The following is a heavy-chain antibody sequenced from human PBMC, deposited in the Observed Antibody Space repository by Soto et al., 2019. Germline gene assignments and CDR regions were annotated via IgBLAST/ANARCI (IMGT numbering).Heavy chain of an antibody. CDR3: ARDLGVALATLTLDY. CDR2: ISYDGSNK. V-gene: IGHV3-30*03. Sequence: GGSLRLSCAASGLTFSSYGMHWVRQAPGKGLEWVAVISYDGSNKYYADSVKGRFTISRDNSKNSLYLQMNSLRAEDTAVYYCARDLGVALATLTLDYWGQGALVTSPQ. CDR1: GLTFSSYG. J-gene: IGHJ4*02. D-gene: IGHD2-15*01.